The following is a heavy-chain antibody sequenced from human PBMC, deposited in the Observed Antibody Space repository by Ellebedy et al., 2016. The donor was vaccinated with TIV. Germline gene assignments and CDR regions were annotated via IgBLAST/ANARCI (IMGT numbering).Heavy chain of an antibody. J-gene: IGHJ4*02. CDR2: ISFDGTTK. CDR1: GFIFSSNG. V-gene: IGHV3-30*03. D-gene: IGHD3-22*01. CDR3: ARFQIYDRSYPIDY. Sequence: GESLKISCAASGFIFSSNGMHWVRQAPGKGLEWVAVISFDGTTKHYVDSVKGRFTISRDNSKNTLFLQMNSLRSDDTALYFCARFQIYDRSYPIDYWGQGTLVTVSS.